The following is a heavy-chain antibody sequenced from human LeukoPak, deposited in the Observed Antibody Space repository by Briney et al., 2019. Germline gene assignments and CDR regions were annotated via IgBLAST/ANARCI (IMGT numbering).Heavy chain of an antibody. D-gene: IGHD3-9*01. J-gene: IGHJ6*02. CDR2: IVVGSGNT. Sequence: GASVKVSCKASGFTFTSSAVQWARQARGQRLEWIGWIVVGSGNTNYAQKFQERVTITRDMSTSTAYMELSSLRSEDTAVYYCAAEHFDLVGGHYYYGMDVWGQGTTVTVSS. V-gene: IGHV1-58*01. CDR3: AAEHFDLVGGHYYYGMDV. CDR1: GFTFTSSA.